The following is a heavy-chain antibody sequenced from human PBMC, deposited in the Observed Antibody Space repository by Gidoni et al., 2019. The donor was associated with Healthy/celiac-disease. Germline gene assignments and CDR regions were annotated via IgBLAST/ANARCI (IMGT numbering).Heavy chain of an antibody. Sequence: EVQRLESGGGLVQPGGALRLSCAASGFTFSSYAMRWVRQAPGKGLEWVSAISGSGGSTYYADSVKGRFTISRDNSKNTLYLQMNSLRAEDTAVYYCAKLYYGDYVNYWGQGTLVTVSS. D-gene: IGHD4-17*01. CDR2: ISGSGGST. V-gene: IGHV3-23*01. J-gene: IGHJ4*02. CDR3: AKLYYGDYVNY. CDR1: GFTFSSYA.